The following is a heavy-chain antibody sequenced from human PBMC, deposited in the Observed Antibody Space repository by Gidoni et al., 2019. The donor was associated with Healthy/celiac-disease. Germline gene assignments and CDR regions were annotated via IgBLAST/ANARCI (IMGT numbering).Heavy chain of an antibody. CDR2: IYYSGST. Sequence: QLQLQESGPGLVQPSETLSLTCTVSGGSISSSSYYWGWIRQPPGKGLEWIGSIYYSGSTYYNPSLKSRVTISVDTSKNQFSLKLSSVTAADTAVYYCARAPSWYVFDYWGQGTLVTVSS. V-gene: IGHV4-39*01. CDR1: GGSISSSSYY. D-gene: IGHD6-13*01. J-gene: IGHJ4*02. CDR3: ARAPSWYVFDY.